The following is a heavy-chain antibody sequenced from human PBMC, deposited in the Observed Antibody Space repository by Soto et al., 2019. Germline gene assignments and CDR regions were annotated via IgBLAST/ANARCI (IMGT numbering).Heavy chain of an antibody. D-gene: IGHD3-22*01. CDR2: ISGSGGST. CDR3: AKAGKNSGYYYPYYFDY. CDR1: GFTFSSYA. V-gene: IGHV3-23*01. Sequence: EVQLLESGGGLVQPGGSLRLSCAASGFTFSSYAMSWVRQAPGKGLEWVSAISGSGGSTYYADSVKGRFTISRDNSKNTLYRQMNSLRAEDTAVYYCAKAGKNSGYYYPYYFDYWGQGTLVTVSS. J-gene: IGHJ4*02.